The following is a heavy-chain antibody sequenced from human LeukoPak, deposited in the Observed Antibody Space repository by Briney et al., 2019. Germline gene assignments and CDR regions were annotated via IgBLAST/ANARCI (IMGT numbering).Heavy chain of an antibody. Sequence: SETLSLTCTVSGGSISSSSYYWGWIRQPPGKGLEWIGSIYYSGSTNYNPSLKSRVTISVDKSKNQFSLKLSSVTAADTAVYYCARDNDFWSGYRYWGQGTLVTVSS. CDR1: GGSISSSSYY. V-gene: IGHV4-39*07. D-gene: IGHD3-3*01. CDR3: ARDNDFWSGYRY. CDR2: IYYSGST. J-gene: IGHJ4*02.